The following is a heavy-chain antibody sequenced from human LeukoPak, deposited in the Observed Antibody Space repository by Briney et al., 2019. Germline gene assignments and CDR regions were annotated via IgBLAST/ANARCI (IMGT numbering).Heavy chain of an antibody. CDR2: ISGSGDST. Sequence: GGSLRLSCTASGFTLSTYAMTWVRQAPGKGLEWVSSISGSGDSTYYADSVKGRFTISRDNSKNTLYLQMNSLRADDTALYHCARDSGSYLQPTDYWGQGTLVTVSS. D-gene: IGHD1-26*01. CDR1: GFTLSTYA. CDR3: ARDSGSYLQPTDY. J-gene: IGHJ4*02. V-gene: IGHV3-23*01.